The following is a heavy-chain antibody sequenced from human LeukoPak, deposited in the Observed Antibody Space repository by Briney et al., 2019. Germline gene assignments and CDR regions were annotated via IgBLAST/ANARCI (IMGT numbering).Heavy chain of an antibody. Sequence: GGSLRLSCAASGFTFSRYWMSWVRQAPGKGLEWVANIKQDGSEKNYVDSVKGRFTISRGNAKNSEYLQISSLKAEDTAVYYCARDRNDFWPFYYYYYYMDVWGKGTTVTVSS. V-gene: IGHV3-7*03. CDR1: GFTFSRYW. D-gene: IGHD3-3*01. CDR3: ARDRNDFWPFYYYYYYMDV. J-gene: IGHJ6*03. CDR2: IKQDGSEK.